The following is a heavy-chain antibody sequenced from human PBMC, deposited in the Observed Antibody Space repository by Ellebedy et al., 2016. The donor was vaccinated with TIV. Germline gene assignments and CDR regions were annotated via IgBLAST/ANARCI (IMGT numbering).Heavy chain of an antibody. D-gene: IGHD6-13*01. CDR2: IYYSGST. CDR3: ARDGIPAGTFDY. J-gene: IGHJ4*02. CDR1: GGSISSYY. Sequence: SETLSLTCTVSGGSISSYYWSWIRQPPGKGLEWIGYIYYSGSTNYNPSLKSRVTISVDTSKNQFSLKLSSVTAADTAVYYCARDGIPAGTFDYWGQGTLVTVSS. V-gene: IGHV4-59*01.